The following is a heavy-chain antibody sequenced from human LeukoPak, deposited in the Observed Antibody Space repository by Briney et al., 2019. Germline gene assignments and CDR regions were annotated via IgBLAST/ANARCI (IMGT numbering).Heavy chain of an antibody. V-gene: IGHV3-30-3*01. Sequence: PGGSLRLSCAASGFTFSSYAMHWVRQAPGKGLEWVAVISYDGSNKYYADSVKGRFTISRDNAKNSLYLQINSLRAEDTAVYYCARAVWYYDSSGYYEDYWGQGTLVTVSS. CDR3: ARAVWYYDSSGYYEDY. D-gene: IGHD3-22*01. CDR2: ISYDGSNK. CDR1: GFTFSSYA. J-gene: IGHJ4*02.